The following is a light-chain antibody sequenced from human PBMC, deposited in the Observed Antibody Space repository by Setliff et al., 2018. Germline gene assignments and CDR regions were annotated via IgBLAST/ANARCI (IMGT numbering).Light chain of an antibody. V-gene: IGLV2-14*01. CDR2: DVV. J-gene: IGLJ1*01. Sequence: QSVLTQPAAVSGSPGQSIAISCTGTSSDVGGYNYVSWHQQHPDKAPKLMLYDVVIRPSGVSDRFSGSKSGNTASLTISGLQAEDEADYYCLSYTASTTYVFVNGTKVTVL. CDR1: SSDVGGYNY. CDR3: LSYTASTTYV.